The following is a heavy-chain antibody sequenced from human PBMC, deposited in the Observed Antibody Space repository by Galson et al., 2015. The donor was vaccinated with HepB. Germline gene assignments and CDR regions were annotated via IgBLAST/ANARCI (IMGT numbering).Heavy chain of an antibody. Sequence: SLRLSCAASGFTFSSYGMHWVRQAPGKGLEWVAFIRYDGSNKYYADSVKGRFTISRDNSKNTLYLQMNSLRAEDTAVYYCAKDPYYYDSSGDAFDIWGQGTMVTVSS. CDR2: IRYDGSNK. J-gene: IGHJ3*02. V-gene: IGHV3-30*02. D-gene: IGHD3-22*01. CDR1: GFTFSSYG. CDR3: AKDPYYYDSSGDAFDI.